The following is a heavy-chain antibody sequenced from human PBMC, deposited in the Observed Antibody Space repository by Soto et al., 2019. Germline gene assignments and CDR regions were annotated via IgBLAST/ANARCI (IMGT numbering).Heavy chain of an antibody. V-gene: IGHV4-31*03. CDR1: GGSISSGGYY. D-gene: IGHD3-22*01. CDR3: ARFEDSAYYGLFDS. J-gene: IGHJ4*02. Sequence: PSETLSLTCTVSGGSISSGGYYWSWIRQHPGEGLEWIGYIYHSGSTYYNPSLRNRVTISVDLSKNQFSLKLKSVTAADTAVYYCARFEDSAYYGLFDSWGQGTLVTVS. CDR2: IYHSGST.